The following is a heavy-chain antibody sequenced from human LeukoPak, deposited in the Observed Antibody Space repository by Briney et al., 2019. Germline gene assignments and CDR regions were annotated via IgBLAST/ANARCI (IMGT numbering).Heavy chain of an antibody. CDR3: ARESAVVGATISY. V-gene: IGHV4-4*07. J-gene: IGHJ4*02. CDR2: IETSGYT. Sequence: PSETLSLTCTVSGDSISTYYWSWILQPAGKGLGWIGHIETSGYTNYNPSLKSRVTISVDSSKYQFSLRLSSVTAADTAVYYCARESAVVGATISYWGQGTLVTVSS. CDR1: GDSISTYY. D-gene: IGHD1-26*01.